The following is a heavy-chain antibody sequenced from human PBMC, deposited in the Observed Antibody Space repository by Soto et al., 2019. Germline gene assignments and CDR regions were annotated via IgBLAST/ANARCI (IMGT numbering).Heavy chain of an antibody. CDR1: GFTFSNDW. V-gene: IGHV3-15*01. Sequence: EVQLVESGGGLVKPGGSLRLSCAASGFTFSNDWMSWVRQAPGKGLEWVCRIKSKTDGGTTDYAAHGKCRLTIPRDESKDTLYLQNNSLKTADPAVYYCNKGPLAKTSSWGQGTLVTVSS. CDR2: IKSKTDGGTT. CDR3: NKGPLAKTSS. J-gene: IGHJ5*02. D-gene: IGHD5-12*01.